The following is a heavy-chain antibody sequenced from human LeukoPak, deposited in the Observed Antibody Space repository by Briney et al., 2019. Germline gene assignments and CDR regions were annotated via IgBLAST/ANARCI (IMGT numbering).Heavy chain of an antibody. CDR3: AKERLDI. Sequence: GGSLRLSCAASGFTFSSYGMHWVRQAPGKGLEWVAVISYDGSNKYYADSVKGRFTISRDNSKNTLYLQMNSLRAEGTAVYYCAKERLDIWGQGTMVTVSS. CDR1: GFTFSSYG. CDR2: ISYDGSNK. V-gene: IGHV3-30*18. J-gene: IGHJ3*02.